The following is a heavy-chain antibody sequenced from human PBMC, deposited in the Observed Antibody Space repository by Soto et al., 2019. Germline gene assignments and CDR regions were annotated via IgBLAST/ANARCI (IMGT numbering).Heavy chain of an antibody. D-gene: IGHD4-4*01. Sequence: QVQLVQSGAEMKEPGSSVKVSCKTSGGTFSSSAISWLRQAPGQGLEWMGGIIPLFRTPDYAQKFQGRVTIAADESTSTAYMERSNLRSEDTAVYYCARDNDRLQLGGNYYYILDVWGQGTTITVSS. CDR2: IIPLFRTP. V-gene: IGHV1-69*12. J-gene: IGHJ6*02. CDR3: ARDNDRLQLGGNYYYILDV. CDR1: GGTFSSSA.